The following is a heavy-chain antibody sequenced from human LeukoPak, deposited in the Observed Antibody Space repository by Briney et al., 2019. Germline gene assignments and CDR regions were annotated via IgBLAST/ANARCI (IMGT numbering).Heavy chain of an antibody. V-gene: IGHV4-59*02. CDR3: ARARYANAWYAFDI. CDR2: LSHSGSS. CDR1: GGSVSSYY. J-gene: IGHJ3*02. Sequence: VKPSETLSLTCTVFGGSVSSYYWSWIRRPPGRGLEWIAYLSHSGSSDSNPSLTSRVTTLVDTSKNQFSLKLTSVTAADTAVYYCARARYANAWYAFDIWGHGTMVTVSS. D-gene: IGHD2-2*01.